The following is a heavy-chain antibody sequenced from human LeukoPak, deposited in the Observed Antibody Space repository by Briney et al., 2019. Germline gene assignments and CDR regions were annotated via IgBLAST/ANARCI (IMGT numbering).Heavy chain of an antibody. CDR1: GFTFSSYA. V-gene: IGHV3-23*01. CDR2: ISGSGGST. CDR3: AKGPYCSSTSCYPGAFDI. Sequence: GGSLRLSCAASGFTFSSYAMSWVRQAPGKGLEWVSAISGSGGSTYYADSVKGRFTISRDNSKNTLYLQMNSLRAEDTAVYYCAKGPYCSSTSCYPGAFDIWGQGTMVTVSS. J-gene: IGHJ3*02. D-gene: IGHD2-2*01.